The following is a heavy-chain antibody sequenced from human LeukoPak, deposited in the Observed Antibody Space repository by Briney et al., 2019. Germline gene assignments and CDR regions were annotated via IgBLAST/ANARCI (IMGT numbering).Heavy chain of an antibody. V-gene: IGHV3-23*01. CDR2: ISGSGGST. D-gene: IGHD3-22*01. Sequence: PGGSLRLSCAASGFTFSSYAMSWVRQAPGKGLEWVSAISGSGGSTYYADSVKGRFTISRDNSKNTLYLQMNSLRAEDTAVYYCAKSPGGDYYDSSGYIFLNYWGQGTLVTVSS. J-gene: IGHJ4*02. CDR1: GFTFSSYA. CDR3: AKSPGGDYYDSSGYIFLNY.